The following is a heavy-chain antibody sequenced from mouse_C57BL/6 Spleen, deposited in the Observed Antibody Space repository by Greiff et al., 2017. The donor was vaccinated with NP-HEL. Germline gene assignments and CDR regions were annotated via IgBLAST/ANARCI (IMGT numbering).Heavy chain of an antibody. V-gene: IGHV5-4*03. Sequence: EVKVVESGGGLVKPGGSLKLSCAASGFTFSSYAMSWVRQTPEKRLEWVATISDGGSYTYYPDNVKGRFTISRDNAKNNLYLQMSHLKSEDTAMYYCARYFQFITTMDYWGQGTSVTVSS. CDR3: ARYFQFITTMDY. D-gene: IGHD1-1*01. J-gene: IGHJ4*01. CDR1: GFTFSSYA. CDR2: ISDGGSYT.